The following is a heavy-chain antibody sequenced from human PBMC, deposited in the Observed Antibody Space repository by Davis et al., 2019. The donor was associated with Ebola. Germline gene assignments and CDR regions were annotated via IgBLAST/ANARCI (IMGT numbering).Heavy chain of an antibody. V-gene: IGHV4-38-2*02. J-gene: IGHJ4*02. D-gene: IGHD5-12*01. CDR3: ARHGLRFSSFDY. CDR1: GYSISSGYY. CDR2: IYHSGST. Sequence: PSETLSLTCTVSGYSISSGYYWGWIRQPPGKGLEWIGSIYHSGSTYYNPSLKSRVTISVDTSKNQFSLKLSSVTAADTAVYYCARHGLRFSSFDYWGQGTLVTVSS.